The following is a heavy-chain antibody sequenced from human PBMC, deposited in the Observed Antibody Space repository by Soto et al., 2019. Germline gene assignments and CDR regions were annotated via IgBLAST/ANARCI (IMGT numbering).Heavy chain of an antibody. V-gene: IGHV4-39*01. D-gene: IGHD1-1*01. CDR1: GGSISISDTNYY. CDR3: GRHRRETGTYAQPLDY. CDR2: SSYGGIT. J-gene: IGHJ4*02. Sequence: SSETLSLTFTVSGGSISISDTNYYWGWIRQPPGKGLEWIGSSSYGGITYHNPSLKSRVTISIDTSKSHFSLKLTSVTAADTAVYYCGRHRRETGTYAQPLDYWGQGILVTVS.